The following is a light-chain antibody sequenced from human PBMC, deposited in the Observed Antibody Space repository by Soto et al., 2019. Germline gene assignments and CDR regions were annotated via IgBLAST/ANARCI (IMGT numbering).Light chain of an antibody. V-gene: IGKV3-20*01. CDR2: GTS. CDR3: QQYGSSPWT. J-gene: IGKJ1*01. Sequence: EIVLTQSPGTLSLSPGERATLSCRASQSVSSTYLAWYQQKPGPAPRLIFYGTSSTATGIPDRFSGSWSGTDFPITISRLEPEDLAVFYCQQYGSSPWTFGQGTKVEIK. CDR1: QSVSSTY.